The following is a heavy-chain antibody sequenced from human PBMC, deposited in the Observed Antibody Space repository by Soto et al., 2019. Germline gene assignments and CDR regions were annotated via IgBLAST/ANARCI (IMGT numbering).Heavy chain of an antibody. CDR1: GFTFSSYS. CDR2: ISSSSSYI. J-gene: IGHJ6*03. Sequence: EVQLVESGGGLVKPGGSLRLACAASGFTFSSYSMNWVRQAPGKGLEWVSSISSSSSYIYYADSVKGRFTISRDNAKNSLYLQMNSLRAEETAVYYCARADNDQPMDVWGKGTTVTVSS. D-gene: IGHD1-1*01. CDR3: ARADNDQPMDV. V-gene: IGHV3-21*01.